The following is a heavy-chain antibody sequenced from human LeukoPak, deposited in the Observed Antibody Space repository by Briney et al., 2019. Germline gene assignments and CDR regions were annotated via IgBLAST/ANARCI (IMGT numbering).Heavy chain of an antibody. CDR1: GGSISSSSYY. V-gene: IGHV4-39*01. Sequence: PSETLSLTCTVSGGSISSSSYYWGWIRQPPGKGLEWIGSIYYSGSTYYNPSLKSRVTISVDTSKNQFSLKLSSVTAADTAVYYCARHARLAFVYGSGSPQTNYFDYWGRGTLVTVSS. D-gene: IGHD3-10*01. CDR2: IYYSGST. CDR3: ARHARLAFVYGSGSPQTNYFDY. J-gene: IGHJ4*02.